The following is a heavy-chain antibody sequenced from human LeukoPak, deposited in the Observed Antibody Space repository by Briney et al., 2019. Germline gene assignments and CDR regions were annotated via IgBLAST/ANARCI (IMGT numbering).Heavy chain of an antibody. D-gene: IGHD6-13*01. CDR3: ARHEFGLAAVAADAFDI. Sequence: GESLKISCKGSGYSFTTYWIGWVRQMPGKGLEWMGIIYPGDSDTRYSPSFQGQVTISADKSINTAYLQWRSLKASDTAMYYCARHEFGLAAVAADAFDIWGQGTMVTVSS. CDR2: IYPGDSDT. J-gene: IGHJ3*02. CDR1: GYSFTTYW. V-gene: IGHV5-51*01.